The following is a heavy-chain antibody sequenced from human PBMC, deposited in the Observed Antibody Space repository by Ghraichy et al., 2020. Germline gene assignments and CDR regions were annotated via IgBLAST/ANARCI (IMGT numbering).Heavy chain of an antibody. V-gene: IGHV4-61*08. J-gene: IGHJ4*02. D-gene: IGHD3-10*01. Sequence: SETLSLSCTVSGGSLGTTDSFWTWIRQPPGKGLEWIGFVYNSDTTNYTPSLESRVTISADKSKNQFSLKLRSVTAADTAVYFCARSYGFGTYGPKTYFDSGGQGILVNVSS. CDR2: VYNSDTT. CDR1: GGSLGTTDSF. CDR3: ARSYGFGTYGPKTYFDS.